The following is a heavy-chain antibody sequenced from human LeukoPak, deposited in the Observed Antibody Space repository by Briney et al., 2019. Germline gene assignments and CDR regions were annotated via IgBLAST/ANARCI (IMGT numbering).Heavy chain of an antibody. V-gene: IGHV1-2*02. D-gene: IGHD3-16*02. Sequence: GASVNVSCKASGYTFTGYYMHWVRQAPGQGLEWMGWINPNSGGTNYAQKFQGRVTMTRDTSISTAYMELSRLRSDDTAVYYCARDRRRLGELSYPFDYWGQGTLVTVSS. CDR3: ARDRRRLGELSYPFDY. J-gene: IGHJ4*02. CDR2: INPNSGGT. CDR1: GYTFTGYY.